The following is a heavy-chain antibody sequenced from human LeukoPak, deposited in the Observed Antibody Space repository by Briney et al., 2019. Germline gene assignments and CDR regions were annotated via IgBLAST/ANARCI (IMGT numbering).Heavy chain of an antibody. CDR3: TTFTQPYLMDV. D-gene: IGHD2-2*01. CDR2: IKSKTDGGTT. V-gene: IGHV3-15*01. Sequence: GGSLRLSCAASGFTFSNAWMSWVREAPGKGMEWVGRIKSKTDGGTTDYAAPVKGRFTISRDDSKNTLYLQMNSLKTEDTAVYYCTTFTQPYLMDVWGKGTTVTVSS. J-gene: IGHJ6*03. CDR1: GFTFSNAW.